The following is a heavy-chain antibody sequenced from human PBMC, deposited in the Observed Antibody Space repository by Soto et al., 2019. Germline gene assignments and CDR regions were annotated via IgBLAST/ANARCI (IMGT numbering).Heavy chain of an antibody. Sequence: PGGSLRLSCAASGFTFSDYYMSWILQAPGKGLEWVSSISSSGSTIYYADCVKGLFTISRDNAKNSLYLQMNSLRAEDTAVYYCARDQHLGYGPRNWFDPWGQGTLVTVSS. V-gene: IGHV3-11*01. CDR2: ISSSGSTI. CDR1: GFTFSDYY. D-gene: IGHD3-16*01. CDR3: ARDQHLGYGPRNWFDP. J-gene: IGHJ5*02.